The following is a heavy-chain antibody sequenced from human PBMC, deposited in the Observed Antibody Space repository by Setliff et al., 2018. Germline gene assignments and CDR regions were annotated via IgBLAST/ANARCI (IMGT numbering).Heavy chain of an antibody. CDR3: ARVTNWGLDLRFDP. V-gene: IGHV4-59*01. D-gene: IGHD7-27*01. Sequence: SETLSLTCNVSGVSISSYYWSWIRQAPGKGLESLGYIQNSGGINYNPSLKSRITMSVATFENHFSLKLNSLTAADTAVYYCARVTNWGLDLRFDPWGQGILVTVSS. J-gene: IGHJ5*02. CDR2: IQNSGGI. CDR1: GVSISSYY.